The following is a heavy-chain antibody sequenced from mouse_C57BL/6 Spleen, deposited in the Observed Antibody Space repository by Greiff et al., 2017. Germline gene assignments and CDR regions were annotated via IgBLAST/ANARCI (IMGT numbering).Heavy chain of an antibody. D-gene: IGHD1-1*01. CDR2: IYPGSGNT. J-gene: IGHJ1*03. Sequence: QVQLQQSGAELVRPGASVKLSCKASGYTFTDYYINWVKQRPGQGLEWIARIYPGSGNTYYNEKFKGKATLTAEKSSSTAYMQLSSLTSEDSAVYFCARDYYGSSPLRWYFDVWGTGTTVTVSS. CDR1: GYTFTDYY. V-gene: IGHV1-76*01. CDR3: ARDYYGSSPLRWYFDV.